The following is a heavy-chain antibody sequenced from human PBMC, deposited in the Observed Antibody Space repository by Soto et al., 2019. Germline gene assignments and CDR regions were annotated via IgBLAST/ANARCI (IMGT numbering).Heavy chain of an antibody. J-gene: IGHJ4*02. Sequence: NPSETLSLTCTVSAYSITSAYYWGWIRQPPGKGLGWIGSIYHSGSTYYNPSLKSRVTISVDTSKNQFSLKLSSVTAADTAVYYCARVKQQVVGGYFDYWGQGTLVTVSS. CDR1: AYSITSAYY. D-gene: IGHD6-13*01. CDR2: IYHSGST. CDR3: ARVKQQVVGGYFDY. V-gene: IGHV4-38-2*02.